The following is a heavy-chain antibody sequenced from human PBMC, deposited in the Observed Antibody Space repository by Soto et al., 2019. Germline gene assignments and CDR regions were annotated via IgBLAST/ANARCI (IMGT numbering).Heavy chain of an antibody. CDR1: GFTFSSYA. Sequence: EVQLLESGGGLVQPGGSLRLSCAASGFTFSSYAMSWVRQAPGKGLEWVPAISGSGGSTYYADSVKGRFTISRDNSKNMLYLQMNRLRAEDTAVYYFAKASGSSPSYNGFDPWGQGTLFTFSS. V-gene: IGHV3-23*01. J-gene: IGHJ5*02. CDR3: AKASGSSPSYNGFDP. CDR2: ISGSGGST. D-gene: IGHD3-10*01.